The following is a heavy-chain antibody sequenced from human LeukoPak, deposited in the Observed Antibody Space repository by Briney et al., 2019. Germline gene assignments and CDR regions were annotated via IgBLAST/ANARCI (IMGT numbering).Heavy chain of an antibody. CDR2: ISGNGITT. Sequence: GSLRLSCAASGFTFSNYWMYWVRQAPGKGLVWVSRISGNGITTAYADSVKGRFTISRDNAKNTLYLQMNSLRADDTAVYFCAGPITAGYWGQGILVTVSS. CDR3: AGPITAGY. D-gene: IGHD3-16*01. CDR1: GFTFSNYW. V-gene: IGHV3-74*01. J-gene: IGHJ4*02.